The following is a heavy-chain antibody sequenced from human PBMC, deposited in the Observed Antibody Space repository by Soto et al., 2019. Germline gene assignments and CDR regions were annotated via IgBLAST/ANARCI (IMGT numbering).Heavy chain of an antibody. J-gene: IGHJ4*02. CDR1: GYSFTSNG. D-gene: IGHD5-12*01. Sequence: XSVKVSCKASGYSFTSNGFSWVRQAPGQGLEWMGWVSGYNGNTHYAQKFQGRITMTTDKSTSTAYMELRSLTSDDTAVYYCARLSLSWAVKTYDYPKNYVDYWGRGTMVTVSS. CDR3: ARLSLSWAVKTYDYPKNYVDY. CDR2: VSGYNGNT. V-gene: IGHV1-18*01.